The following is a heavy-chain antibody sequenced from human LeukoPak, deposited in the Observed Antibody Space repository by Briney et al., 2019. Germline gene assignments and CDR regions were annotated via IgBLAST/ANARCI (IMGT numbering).Heavy chain of an antibody. Sequence: GGSLRLSCAASGFTVSSNYMSWVRQAPGKGLEWVSVIYSGGSTYYADSVKGRFTISRDNSKNTLYLQMNSLRAEDTAVYYCARDSYDSSGYFVHFDYWGQGTLVTVSS. V-gene: IGHV3-53*01. D-gene: IGHD3-22*01. CDR1: GFTVSSNY. CDR2: IYSGGST. J-gene: IGHJ4*02. CDR3: ARDSYDSSGYFVHFDY.